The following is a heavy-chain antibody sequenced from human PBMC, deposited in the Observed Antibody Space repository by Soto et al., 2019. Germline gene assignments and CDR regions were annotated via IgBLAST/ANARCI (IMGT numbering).Heavy chain of an antibody. D-gene: IGHD3-10*01. CDR1: GGSIIGVGFS. CDR2: ILHTGGT. V-gene: IGHV4-30-2*01. Sequence: LSLTCAVSGGSIIGVGFSWSWIRQPPGKGLEWIGYILHTGGTQYNPSLKSRVSMSVDKSKNQFPLHLTSVTAADTAVYYCARLQFGEGFDYWGQGALVTVSS. J-gene: IGHJ4*02. CDR3: ARLQFGEGFDY.